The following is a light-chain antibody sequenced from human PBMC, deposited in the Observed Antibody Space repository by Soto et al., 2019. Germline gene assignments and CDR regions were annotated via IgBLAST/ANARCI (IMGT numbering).Light chain of an antibody. Sequence: DIQMTQSPSSLSASVGDRVTITCRASQSISSYLNWYQQKPGKAPKLLIYAASSLQSGVPSRFSGSGSGTDFTLPIRSLQPEDFATYYCQQSYSTLTFGGGTKVEIK. J-gene: IGKJ4*01. CDR1: QSISSY. CDR2: AAS. CDR3: QQSYSTLT. V-gene: IGKV1-39*01.